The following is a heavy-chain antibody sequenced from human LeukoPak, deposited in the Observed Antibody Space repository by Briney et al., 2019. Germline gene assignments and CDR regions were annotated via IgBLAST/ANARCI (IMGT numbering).Heavy chain of an antibody. CDR3: ASGIRAFDN. CDR1: RFTFSTYA. D-gene: IGHD1-26*01. Sequence: PGGSLRLSCAASRFTFSTYALHWVRQAPGKGLEWVALISSDGNNKYYSDSVKGRFTVSRDNSKNTLYLQMNSLRGEDTAVYYCASGIRAFDNWGQGTLVTVSA. CDR2: ISSDGNNK. J-gene: IGHJ4*02. V-gene: IGHV3-30*14.